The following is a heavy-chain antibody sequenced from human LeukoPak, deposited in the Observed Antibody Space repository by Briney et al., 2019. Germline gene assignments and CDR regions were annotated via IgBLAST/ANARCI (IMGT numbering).Heavy chain of an antibody. Sequence: PGGSLRLSCAASGFTFSSYGMHWVRQAPGKGLEWVAFIRYDGSNKYYADSVKGRFTISRDNSKNTLYLQMNSLRAEDTAVYYCARDLMYSSSCCTSNWGQGTLVTVSS. CDR2: IRYDGSNK. V-gene: IGHV3-30*02. CDR1: GFTFSSYG. D-gene: IGHD6-13*01. J-gene: IGHJ4*02. CDR3: ARDLMYSSSCCTSN.